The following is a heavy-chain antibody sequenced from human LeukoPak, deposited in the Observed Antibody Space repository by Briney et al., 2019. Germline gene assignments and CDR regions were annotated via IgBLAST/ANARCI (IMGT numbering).Heavy chain of an antibody. D-gene: IGHD3-22*01. CDR2: INPNSGGT. CDR1: GYTFSGYS. V-gene: IGHV1-2*02. CDR3: ASGSSYDSSGRGFDY. Sequence: ASVKVSCKASGYTFSGYSMNWVRQAPGQGLEWMGWINPNSGGTNSAVKFQGRVTMTRDTSISTAYMELSRLRFDDTAVYYCASGSSYDSSGRGFDYWGQGTLVTVSS. J-gene: IGHJ4*02.